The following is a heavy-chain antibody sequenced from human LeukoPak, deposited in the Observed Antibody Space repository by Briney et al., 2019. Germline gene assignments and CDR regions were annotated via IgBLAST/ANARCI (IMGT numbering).Heavy chain of an antibody. CDR2: IYYSGST. V-gene: IGHV4-39*01. CDR3: GSGSYYFKVLIY. Sequence: SETLSLTCTVSGGSISSSSYYWGWIRQPPGKGLEWIGSIYYSGSTYYNPSLKSRVTISVDTSKNQFSLKLSSVTAADTAVYYCGSGSYYFKVLIYWGQGTLVTVSS. CDR1: GGSISSSSYY. J-gene: IGHJ4*02. D-gene: IGHD1-26*01.